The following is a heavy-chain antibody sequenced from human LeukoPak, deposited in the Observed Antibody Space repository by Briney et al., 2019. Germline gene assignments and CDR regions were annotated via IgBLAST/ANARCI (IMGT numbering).Heavy chain of an antibody. CDR2: ISSSASTI. D-gene: IGHD4-23*01. V-gene: IGHV3-11*04. J-gene: IGHJ4*02. CDR1: GFTFSDTY. CDR3: ARGLRWNDY. Sequence: PGGSLSLSCAASGFTFSDTYMSWIRQAPGKGLEWVSYISSSASTIYYTDSVKGRFTISRDNAKNSLYLQLNSLRAEDTAVYYCARGLRWNDYWGQGTLVAVSS.